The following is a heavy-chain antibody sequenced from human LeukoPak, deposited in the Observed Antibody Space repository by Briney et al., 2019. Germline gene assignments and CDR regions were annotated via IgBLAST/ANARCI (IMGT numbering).Heavy chain of an antibody. J-gene: IGHJ4*02. Sequence: PSETLSLTCTVSGGSITSYYWSWIRQPPGKGLEYIGYIYYSGSTNYNPSLKSRVTISVDTSKNQFSLELSSVTAADTAVYYCARLYYETGGYYYIDYWGQGTLVTVSS. D-gene: IGHD3-22*01. CDR2: IYYSGST. V-gene: IGHV4-59*01. CDR3: ARLYYETGGYYYIDY. CDR1: GGSITSYY.